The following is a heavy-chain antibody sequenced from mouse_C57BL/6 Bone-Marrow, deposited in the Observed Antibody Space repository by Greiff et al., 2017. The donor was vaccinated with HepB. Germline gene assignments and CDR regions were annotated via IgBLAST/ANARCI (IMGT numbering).Heavy chain of an antibody. CDR1: GYTFTSYW. J-gene: IGHJ3*01. CDR2: IDPSDSYT. D-gene: IGHD2-13*01. CDR3: ARAAGDCPWFAY. V-gene: IGHV1-50*01. Sequence: QVQLQQPGAELVKPGASVKLSCKASGYTFTSYWMQWVKQRPGQGLEWIGEIDPSDSYTNYNQKFKGKATLTVDTSSSTAYMQLSSLTSEDSAVYYCARAAGDCPWFAYWGQGTLVTVSA.